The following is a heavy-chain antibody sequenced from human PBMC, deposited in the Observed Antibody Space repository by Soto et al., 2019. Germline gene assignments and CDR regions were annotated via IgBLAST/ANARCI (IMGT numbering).Heavy chain of an antibody. CDR2: IIPIFRPA. Sequence: QVQLVQSGAEVKKPGSSVKVSCKASGGTFSSYAISWVRQAPGQGLEWMGGIIPIFRPADYAQKFQGRVTITAAESTSTAYMELSSLRSVDTAVYYCASLETQRYYYGMDVWGQGTTVTVSS. J-gene: IGHJ6*02. CDR1: GGTFSSYA. V-gene: IGHV1-69*12. CDR3: ASLETQRYYYGMDV.